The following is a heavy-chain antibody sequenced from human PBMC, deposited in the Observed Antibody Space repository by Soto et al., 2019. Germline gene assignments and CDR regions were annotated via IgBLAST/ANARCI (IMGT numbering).Heavy chain of an antibody. CDR1: GGSISSYY. Sequence: SATLSLTCTVSGGSISSYYWSWIRQPPGKGLEWIGYIYYSGSTNYNPSHKSRVTISVDTSKNQFSLKLSSVTAADTALYYCARLFISSPGYYYYYYMDVWGKGTTVTVSS. CDR2: IYYSGST. V-gene: IGHV4-59*08. CDR3: ARLFISSPGYYYYYYMDV. J-gene: IGHJ6*03. D-gene: IGHD6-13*01.